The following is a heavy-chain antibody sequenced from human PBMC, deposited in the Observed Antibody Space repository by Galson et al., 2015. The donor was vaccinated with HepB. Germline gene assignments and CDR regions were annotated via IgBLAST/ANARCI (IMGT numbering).Heavy chain of an antibody. Sequence: SLRLSCAASGFTFSSYSMNWVRQAPGKGLEWVSSISSSSYIYYADSVKGRFTISRDNAKNSLYLQMNSLRAEDTAVYYCARDYYDFWSGYYFYYYMDVWGKGTTVTVSS. J-gene: IGHJ6*03. CDR2: ISSSSYI. CDR3: ARDYYDFWSGYYFYYYMDV. D-gene: IGHD3-3*01. V-gene: IGHV3-21*01. CDR1: GFTFSSYS.